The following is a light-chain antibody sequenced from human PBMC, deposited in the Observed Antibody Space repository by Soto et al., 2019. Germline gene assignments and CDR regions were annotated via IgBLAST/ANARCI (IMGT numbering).Light chain of an antibody. J-gene: IGKJ4*01. CDR2: DAS. CDR3: QQYVNSPLT. V-gene: IGKV3-20*01. CDR1: QSVASS. Sequence: EIVLMQSPGTLSLSPGERGTLSCRASQSVASSLAWYQQKPGQAPRLLIYDASNRATGIPDRFSGSGSGTDFTPTLSRLEPEDFAVYYCQQYVNSPLTFGGGTKVEIK.